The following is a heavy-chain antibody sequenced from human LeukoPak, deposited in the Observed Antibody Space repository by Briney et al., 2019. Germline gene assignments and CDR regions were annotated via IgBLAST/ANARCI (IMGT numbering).Heavy chain of an antibody. CDR3: ARGANYDILTGYMYYFDY. Sequence: GGSLRLSCAASGFTVSSNYMSWVRQAPGKGLEWFSVLYSGGSTYYADSVKGRFTISRDNSKNTLYLQMNSLRAEDTAVYYCARGANYDILTGYMYYFDYWGQGTLVTVSS. CDR2: LYSGGST. J-gene: IGHJ4*02. V-gene: IGHV3-66*02. CDR1: GFTVSSNY. D-gene: IGHD3-9*01.